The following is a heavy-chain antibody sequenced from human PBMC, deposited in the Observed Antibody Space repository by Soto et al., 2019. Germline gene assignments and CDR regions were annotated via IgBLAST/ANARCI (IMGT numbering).Heavy chain of an antibody. CDR2: ISHDGTNK. Sequence: PGGSLRLSCEVSGFTFSAYGMHWVRQAPGKGLEWVAAISHDGTNKNYGDSVKGRFTISRDNSKKTLYLQVNSLRPEDTALYYCAKDEYYYSRSGYYIFDSWGQGTLVTVSS. CDR3: AKDEYYYSRSGYYIFDS. J-gene: IGHJ4*02. CDR1: GFTFSAYG. D-gene: IGHD3-22*01. V-gene: IGHV3-30*18.